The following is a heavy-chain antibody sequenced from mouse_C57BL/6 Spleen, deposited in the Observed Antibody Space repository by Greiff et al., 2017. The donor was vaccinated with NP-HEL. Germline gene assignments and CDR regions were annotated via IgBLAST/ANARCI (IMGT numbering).Heavy chain of an antibody. Sequence: EVKLVESGPGLVKPSQSLSLTCSVTGYSITSGYYWNWIRQFPGNKLEWMGYISYDGSNNYNPSLKNRISITRDTSKNQFFLKLNSVTTEDTATYYCARDQLRPYAMDYWGQGTSVTVSS. CDR1: GYSITSGYY. J-gene: IGHJ4*01. D-gene: IGHD3-2*02. CDR3: ARDQLRPYAMDY. V-gene: IGHV3-6*01. CDR2: ISYDGSN.